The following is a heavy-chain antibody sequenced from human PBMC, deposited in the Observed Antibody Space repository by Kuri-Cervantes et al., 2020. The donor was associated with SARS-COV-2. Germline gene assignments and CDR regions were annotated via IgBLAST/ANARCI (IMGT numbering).Heavy chain of an antibody. CDR1: GGSISSSSDY. J-gene: IGHJ3*02. Sequence: SETLSLTCIVSGGSISSSSDYWGWIRQPPGKGLEWIGNIYYSVTTDYSGSTYYNPSLKGRVTISVDTSKNQFSLKLSSVTAADTAVYYCARRAYCGGDCYLSDAFDIWGQGTMVTVSS. CDR3: ARRAYCGGDCYLSDAFDI. V-gene: IGHV4-39*07. CDR2: IYYSVTTDYSGST. D-gene: IGHD2-21*02.